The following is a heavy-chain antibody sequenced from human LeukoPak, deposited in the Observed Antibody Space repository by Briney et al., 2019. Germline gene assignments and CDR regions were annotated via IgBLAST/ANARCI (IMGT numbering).Heavy chain of an antibody. D-gene: IGHD5-18*01. CDR3: ARALSAMVPDY. CDR2: IRYDGSNK. CDR1: GFTFSTYG. J-gene: IGHJ4*02. Sequence: GRSLRLSCAASGFTFSTYGMNWVRQAPGKGPEWVAVIRYDGSNKNYGDSVKGRFTISRDNSKNTLYPQMNSLRAEDTAVYYCARALSAMVPDYWGQGTLLTVSS. V-gene: IGHV3-33*01.